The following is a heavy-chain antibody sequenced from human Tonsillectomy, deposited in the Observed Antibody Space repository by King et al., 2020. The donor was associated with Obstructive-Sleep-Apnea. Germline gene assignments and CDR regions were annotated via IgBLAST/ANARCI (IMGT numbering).Heavy chain of an antibody. CDR1: GYTFTSYG. D-gene: IGHD3-9*01. CDR2: ISASNGNT. J-gene: IGHJ4*02. Sequence: QLVQSGAEVKKPGASMKVSCKASGYTFTSYGISWVRQAPGQGLEWLGWISASNGNTNYAQKLQGRVTMTTDTSTSTAYMELRSLRSGDTAVYYCARGGYDILTGYYAGRDVDFDYWGQGSLVTVSS. CDR3: ARGGYDILTGYYAGRDVDFDY. V-gene: IGHV1-18*01.